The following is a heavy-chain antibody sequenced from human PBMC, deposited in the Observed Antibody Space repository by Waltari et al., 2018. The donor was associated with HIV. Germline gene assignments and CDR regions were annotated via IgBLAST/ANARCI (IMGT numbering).Heavy chain of an antibody. D-gene: IGHD4-17*01. CDR1: GYTFIDQG. V-gene: IGHV1-18*01. CDR3: ARVAGGDYFDY. J-gene: IGHJ4*02. CDR2: ISTYNGNT. Sequence: QVQLVQSGGEVQTPGASVNVSCKASGYTFIDQGFTWVRQAPGQGLEWMAWISTYNGNTDNAQRFQGRVSVTTDTSTNTAYMELRSLRSDDTAVYFCARVAGGDYFDYWGQGTLVTVSS.